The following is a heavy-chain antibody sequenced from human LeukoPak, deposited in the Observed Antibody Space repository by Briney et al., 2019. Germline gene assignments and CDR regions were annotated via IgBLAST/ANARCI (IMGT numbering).Heavy chain of an antibody. CDR1: GGSFSSYA. Sequence: SVKVSCKASGGSFSSYAISWVRQALGQGLEWMGRIIPIFGTANYAQRFQDRVTITADIVSSTAYMELTSLTSGDTAVYFCAKQGAARQDYYMDVWGNGTTVTVSS. D-gene: IGHD5-18*01. CDR3: AKQGAARQDYYMDV. CDR2: IIPIFGTA. J-gene: IGHJ6*03. V-gene: IGHV1-69*06.